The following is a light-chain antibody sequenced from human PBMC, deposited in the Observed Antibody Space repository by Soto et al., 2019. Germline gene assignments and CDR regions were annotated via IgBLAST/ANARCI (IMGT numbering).Light chain of an antibody. Sequence: QSALTQPASVSGSPGQSITISCTGTSSDVGSYNLVSWYQQHPGKAPKLMIYEVSKRPSGVSNRFSGSKSGNTASLTISGLQAADDADYHCCAYAGSVYVFGTWTKLTVL. CDR2: EVS. J-gene: IGLJ1*01. CDR3: CAYAGSVYV. V-gene: IGLV2-23*02. CDR1: SSDVGSYNL.